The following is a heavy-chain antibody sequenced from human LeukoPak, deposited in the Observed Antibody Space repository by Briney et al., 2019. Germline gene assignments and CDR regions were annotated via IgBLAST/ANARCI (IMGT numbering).Heavy chain of an antibody. D-gene: IGHD6-13*01. V-gene: IGHV3-20*04. CDR1: GFTFDDYG. Sequence: AGGSLRHSCAASGFTFDDYGMSWVRQAPGKGLEWVSGINWNGGSTGYADSVKGRFTISRDNAKNSLYLQMNSLRAEDTALYYCARGTLKAAATDFDYWGQGTLVTVSS. CDR2: INWNGGST. CDR3: ARGTLKAAATDFDY. J-gene: IGHJ4*02.